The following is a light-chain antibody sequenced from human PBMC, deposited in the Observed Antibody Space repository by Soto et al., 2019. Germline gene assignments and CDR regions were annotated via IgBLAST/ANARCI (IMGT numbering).Light chain of an antibody. V-gene: IGKV3-20*01. J-gene: IGKJ5*01. CDR3: QQYGSSPAIT. Sequence: IVLTQSPGTLSLSPGERATLSCRASQSVSSSYLAWYQQKPGQAPRLLIYCASSSATAIPDSFSGSGSGTDFTLTISRLEPEDFVVYYCQQYGSSPAITFGQGTRLEIK. CDR1: QSVSSSY. CDR2: CAS.